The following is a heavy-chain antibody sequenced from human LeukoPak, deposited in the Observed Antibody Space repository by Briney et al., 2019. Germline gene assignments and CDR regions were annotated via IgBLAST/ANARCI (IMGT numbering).Heavy chain of an antibody. Sequence: SETLSLTCTVSGYSISSGYYWSWIRQPPGKGLEWIGYIYYSGSTNYNPSLKSRVTISVDTSKNQFSLKLSSVTAADTAVYYCAIVGDAFDIWGQGTMVTVSS. CDR1: GYSISSGYY. D-gene: IGHD3-16*01. CDR3: AIVGDAFDI. V-gene: IGHV4-61*01. J-gene: IGHJ3*02. CDR2: IYYSGST.